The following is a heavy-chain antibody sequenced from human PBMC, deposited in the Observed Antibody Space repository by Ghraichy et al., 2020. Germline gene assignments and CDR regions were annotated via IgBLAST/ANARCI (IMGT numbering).Heavy chain of an antibody. CDR3: ARDQWNIGYFDY. V-gene: IGHV4-31*02. J-gene: IGHJ4*02. D-gene: IGHD1/OR15-1a*01. CDR2: TYYTGST. CDR1: GASIISGGYY. Sequence: SQTLSLTCTVSGASIISGGYYWNWIRQYPGKGLEWIGYTYYTGSTHYSPSLHGRVTISVDTSKNQFSLKLNSVTAADTAVYYCARDQWNIGYFDYWGQGSPVTVSS.